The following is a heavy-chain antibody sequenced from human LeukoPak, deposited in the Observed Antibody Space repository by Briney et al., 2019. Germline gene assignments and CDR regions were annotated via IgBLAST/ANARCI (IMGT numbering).Heavy chain of an antibody. CDR3: AKDPMQWLVNYYYYYGMDV. J-gene: IGHJ6*02. CDR2: ISGSGGST. V-gene: IGHV3-23*01. CDR1: GFTFSSYA. D-gene: IGHD6-19*01. Sequence: GGSLRLSCAASGFTFSSYAMSWVRQAPGKGLEWVSAISGSGGSTYYADSVKGRFTISRDNSKNTLYLQMNSLRAEDTAVYYCAKDPMQWLVNYYYYYGMDVWGQGTTVTVSS.